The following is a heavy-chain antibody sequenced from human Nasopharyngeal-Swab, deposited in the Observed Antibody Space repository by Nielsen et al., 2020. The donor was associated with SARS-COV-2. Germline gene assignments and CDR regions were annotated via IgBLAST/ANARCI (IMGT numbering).Heavy chain of an antibody. Sequence: GGSLRLSCAASGFTFTTYSMTWVRQAPGQGLEWVANVKQDGGEKFYLDSVKGRFTISRDNSENTLYLQMSSLRADDTAVYYCAKLAVTVYWYFDVWGPGTLLTVSS. V-gene: IGHV3-7*03. CDR1: GFTFTTYS. J-gene: IGHJ2*01. CDR2: VKQDGGEK. CDR3: AKLAVTVYWYFDV.